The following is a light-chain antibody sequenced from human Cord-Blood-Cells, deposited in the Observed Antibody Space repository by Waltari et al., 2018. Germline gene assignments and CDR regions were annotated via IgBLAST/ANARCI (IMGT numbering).Light chain of an antibody. Sequence: IVLTQSPATLSLSPGERATLSCRASQSVSSYLAWYQQKPGQAPRLLIYDASNRATGIPARFSGSGSGTDFTLTISSLEPEYCAVYYCQQERTFGQGTKLEIK. CDR3: QQERT. V-gene: IGKV3-11*01. CDR2: DAS. CDR1: QSVSSY. J-gene: IGKJ2*01.